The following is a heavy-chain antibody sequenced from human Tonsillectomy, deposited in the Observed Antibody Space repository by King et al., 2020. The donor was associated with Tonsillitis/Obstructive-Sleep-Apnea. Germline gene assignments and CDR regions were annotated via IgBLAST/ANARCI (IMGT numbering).Heavy chain of an antibody. Sequence: VQLVESGGDLVKPGRSLRLSCTSSGFTFGDYAMSWVRQAPGKGLEWVSFIRSGAYGGTTEYAASVKGRFTISRDDSNSIAYLQMDSLKTEDTAVYYCTTIDTARFDYWGQGTLVTVSS. D-gene: IGHD5-18*01. CDR1: GFTFGDYA. V-gene: IGHV3-49*04. CDR2: IRSGAYGGTT. CDR3: TTIDTARFDY. J-gene: IGHJ4*02.